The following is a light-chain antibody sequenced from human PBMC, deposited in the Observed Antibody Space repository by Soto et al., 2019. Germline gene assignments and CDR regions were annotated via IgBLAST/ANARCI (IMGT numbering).Light chain of an antibody. J-gene: IGKJ1*01. CDR3: QHDDRSSAT. CDR1: QSVSSSY. V-gene: IGKV3-20*01. CDR2: AAS. Sequence: EIVLTQSPGTLSLSPGERATLSCRASQSVSSSYLARYQQKPGQAPRLLIYAASSTDTGIPDRFSGSGSGLDCTPTISRLEPEELAVYYCQHDDRSSATFGQGTKVEIK.